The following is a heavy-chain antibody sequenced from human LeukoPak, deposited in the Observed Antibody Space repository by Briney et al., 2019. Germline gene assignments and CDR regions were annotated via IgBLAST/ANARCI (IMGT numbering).Heavy chain of an antibody. CDR1: GGSISSSSYY. V-gene: IGHV4-39*01. CDR3: SRQRYCSSTSCYRRWFDP. Sequence: SETLSLTCTVSGGSISSSSYYWGWIRQPPGKGLEWIGSIYYSGSTYYNPSLKSRVTISVDTSKNQFSLKLSSVTAADTAVYCCSRQRYCSSTSCYRRWFDPWGQGTLVTVSS. D-gene: IGHD2-2*02. CDR2: IYYSGST. J-gene: IGHJ5*02.